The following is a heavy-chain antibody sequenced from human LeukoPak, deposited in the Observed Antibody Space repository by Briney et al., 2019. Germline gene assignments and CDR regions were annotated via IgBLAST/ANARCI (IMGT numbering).Heavy chain of an antibody. CDR1: GYTFTGYY. CDR2: INPNSGGT. D-gene: IGHD2-2*01. J-gene: IGHJ5*02. Sequence: GASVKVSCKASGYTFTGYYMHWVRQAPGQGLEWMGWINPNSGGTNYAQKFQGRVTMTRDTSISTAYMELSRLRSDDTAVYYCARDCSGGLIVGVPAAMGIDPWGQGTLVTVSS. V-gene: IGHV1-2*02. CDR3: ARDCSGGLIVGVPAAMGIDP.